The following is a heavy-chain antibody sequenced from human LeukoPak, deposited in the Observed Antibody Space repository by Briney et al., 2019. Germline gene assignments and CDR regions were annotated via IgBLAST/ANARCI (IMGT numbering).Heavy chain of an antibody. CDR1: GFSFDDYA. J-gene: IGHJ6*03. CDR2: ISWNSGSI. CDR3: AKGYCSSTRCRYYYYKDV. Sequence: GGSLRLSCAASGFSFDDYAMHWVRQAPGKGLEWVSGISWNSGSIGYADSVKGRFTISRDNAKNSLDLQMNSLRAEDTALYYCAKGYCSSTRCRYYYYKDVWGKGTTVTVSS. D-gene: IGHD2-2*01. V-gene: IGHV3-9*01.